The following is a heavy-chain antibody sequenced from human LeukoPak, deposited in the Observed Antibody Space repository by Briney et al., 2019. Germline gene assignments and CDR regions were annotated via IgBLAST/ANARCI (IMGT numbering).Heavy chain of an antibody. CDR2: VTGSGSAT. CDR3: AKRFGESYGHFDY. CDR1: GFTYSSFA. Sequence: GGSLRLSCAASGFTYSSFAMGRVRQAPGKGLEWVSAVTGSGSATDYADFVKGRFTISRDNSKNTLYLQMNSLRAEDTAVYYCAKRFGESYGHFDYWGQGTLVTVSS. V-gene: IGHV3-23*01. D-gene: IGHD1-26*01. J-gene: IGHJ4*02.